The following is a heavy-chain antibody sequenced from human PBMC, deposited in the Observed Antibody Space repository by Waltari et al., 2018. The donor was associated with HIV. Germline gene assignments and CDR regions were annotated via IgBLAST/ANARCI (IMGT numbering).Heavy chain of an antibody. CDR3: ARDDINITMIVVVPPILQY. CDR1: GYTFTSYG. V-gene: IGHV1-18*01. J-gene: IGHJ4*02. D-gene: IGHD3-22*01. CDR2: ISAYNGNT. Sequence: QVQLVQSGAEVKKPGASVKVSCKASGYTFTSYGISWVRQAPGQGREWMGWISAYNGNTNYAQKLQGRVTMTTDTSTSTAYMELRSLRSDDTAVYYCARDDINITMIVVVPPILQYWGQGTLVTVSS.